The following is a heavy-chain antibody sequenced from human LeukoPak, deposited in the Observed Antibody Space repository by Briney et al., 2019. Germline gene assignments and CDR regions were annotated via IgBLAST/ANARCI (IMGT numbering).Heavy chain of an antibody. CDR1: GFTFGDHA. V-gene: IGHV3-49*04. CDR2: IRSKAYRGTT. CDR3: ARGPIQLWIHNAMDV. J-gene: IGHJ6*02. D-gene: IGHD1-1*01. Sequence: GGSLRLSCTGSGFTFGDHAMSWVRQAPGKGLEWVGFIRSKAYRGTTEYAASVKGRFTISRDDSASIAYLQVNSLKTEDTAVYYCARGPIQLWIHNAMDVWGQGTTVTVSS.